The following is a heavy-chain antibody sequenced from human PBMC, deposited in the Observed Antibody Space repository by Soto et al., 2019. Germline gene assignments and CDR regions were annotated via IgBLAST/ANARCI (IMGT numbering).Heavy chain of an antibody. CDR1: GFTFSSYG. Sequence: GGSLRLSCAASGFTFSSYGMHWVRQAPGKGLEWVAVISYDGSNKYYADSVKGRFTISRDNSKNTLYLQMNSLRAEDTAVYYCAKVFNTYEYSSSSWDYWGQGTLVTVSS. D-gene: IGHD6-6*01. CDR3: AKVFNTYEYSSSSWDY. J-gene: IGHJ4*02. V-gene: IGHV3-30*18. CDR2: ISYDGSNK.